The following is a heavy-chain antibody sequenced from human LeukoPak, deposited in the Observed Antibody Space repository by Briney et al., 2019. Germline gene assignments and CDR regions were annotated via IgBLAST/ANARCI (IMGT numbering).Heavy chain of an antibody. J-gene: IGHJ4*02. CDR1: GLTFSDYY. CDR2: ISSSGSTI. D-gene: IGHD3-22*01. V-gene: IGHV3-11*01. CDR3: ASRRSHYYYSSGYEYFDY. Sequence: GGSLRLSCAASGLTFSDYYMSWIRQAPGKGLEWVSYISSSGSTIYYADSVKGRFTISRDNAKNSLYLQMNSLRADATAVYYCASRRSHYYYSSGYEYFDYWGQGTLVTVSS.